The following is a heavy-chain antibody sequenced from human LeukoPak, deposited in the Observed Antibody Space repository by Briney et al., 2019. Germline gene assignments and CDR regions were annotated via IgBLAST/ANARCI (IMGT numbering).Heavy chain of an antibody. CDR1: GVSVSSGNY. J-gene: IGHJ4*02. CDR3: ARLYSSGWYYFDY. CDR2: IYYSGST. V-gene: IGHV4-61*01. D-gene: IGHD6-19*01. Sequence: PSETLSLTCTVSGVSVSSGNYWSWIRQPPGKGLEWIGYIYYSGSTTYNPSLKSRVTISVDTSRNQFSLNLNYVTAADTAVYYCARLYSSGWYYFDYWGQGTLVTVSS.